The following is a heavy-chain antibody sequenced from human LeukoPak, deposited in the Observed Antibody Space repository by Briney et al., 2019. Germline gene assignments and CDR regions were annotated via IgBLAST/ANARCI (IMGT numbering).Heavy chain of an antibody. V-gene: IGHV3-74*01. Sequence: PGGSLTLSCTASGFTFSRYWMLWVRHVPGKELAWVSRLNSDGSTTKYADSVKGRFTISRDNAKNTLYMQMNSLRVEDTAVYFCARGQSSSWSNDAFDIWGQGAMVTVSS. CDR2: LNSDGSTT. J-gene: IGHJ3*02. CDR1: GFTFSRYW. CDR3: ARGQSSSWSNDAFDI. D-gene: IGHD6-13*01.